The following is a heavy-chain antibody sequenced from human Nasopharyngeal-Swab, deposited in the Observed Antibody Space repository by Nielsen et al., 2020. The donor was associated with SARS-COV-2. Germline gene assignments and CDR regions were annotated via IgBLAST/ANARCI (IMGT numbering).Heavy chain of an antibody. CDR2: IYYSGST. V-gene: IGHV4-31*03. CDR3: ARGHIAVEERSDWFDP. J-gene: IGHJ5*02. D-gene: IGHD6-19*01. CDR1: GGSISSGGYY. Sequence: SETLSLTCTVSGGSISSGGYYWIWIRQHPGKGLEWIGYIYYSGSTYYNPSLKSRVTISVDTSKNQFSLKLSSVTAADTAVYYCARGHIAVEERSDWFDPWGQGTLVTVSS.